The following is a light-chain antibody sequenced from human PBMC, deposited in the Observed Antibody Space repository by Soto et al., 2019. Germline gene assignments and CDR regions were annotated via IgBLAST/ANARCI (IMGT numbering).Light chain of an antibody. CDR1: SSDVGGYNY. V-gene: IGLV2-14*01. Sequence: QSVLTQPASVSGSPGQSITISCTGTSSDVGGYNYVSWYQQHPGKAPKLMIYDVRNRASGASNRFSGSKSGNTASLTISGLQAEDEADYYCTSYTCSSTLYVFGTGTKVTVL. J-gene: IGLJ1*01. CDR3: TSYTCSSTLYV. CDR2: DVR.